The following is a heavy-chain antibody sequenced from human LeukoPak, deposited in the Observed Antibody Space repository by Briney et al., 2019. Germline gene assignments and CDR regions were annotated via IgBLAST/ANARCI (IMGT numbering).Heavy chain of an antibody. CDR2: IYYSGST. D-gene: IGHD3-10*01. J-gene: IGHJ5*02. V-gene: IGHV4-31*03. CDR1: GGSISSGGYY. CDR3: ARVDYYGSGSYGP. Sequence: SETLSLTCTVSGGSISSGGYYWSWIRQHPGKGLEWIGYIYYSGSTYYNPSLKSRVTISVDTSKNQFSLKLSSVTAADTAVYYCARVDYYGSGSYGPWGQRTLVTVSS.